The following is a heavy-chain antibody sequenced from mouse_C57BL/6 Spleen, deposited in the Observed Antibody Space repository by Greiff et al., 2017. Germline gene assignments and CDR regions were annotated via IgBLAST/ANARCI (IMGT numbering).Heavy chain of an antibody. CDR3: ARRGDGYYGGYFDV. CDR2: ISNLAYSI. Sequence: EVMLVESGGGLVQPGGSLKLSCAASGFTFSDYGMAWVRQAPRKGPEWVAFISNLAYSIYYADTVTGRFTISRENAKNTLYLEMSSLRSEDTAMYYCARRGDGYYGGYFDVWGTGTTVTVSS. CDR1: GFTFSDYG. D-gene: IGHD2-3*01. V-gene: IGHV5-15*04. J-gene: IGHJ1*03.